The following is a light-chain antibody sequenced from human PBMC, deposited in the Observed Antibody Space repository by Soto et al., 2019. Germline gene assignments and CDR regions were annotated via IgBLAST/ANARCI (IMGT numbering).Light chain of an antibody. CDR3: QQYGSSGT. CDR2: GAS. J-gene: IGKJ1*01. CDR1: QSVSSSY. V-gene: IGKV3-20*01. Sequence: IVLTQSPVTLSLSPAERATLSCRAIQSVSSSYLAWYQQKPGQAPRLLIYGASSRATGIPDRFRGSGSGTDFTLTISRLEPEDFAVYYCQQYGSSGTFGQGTRVDIK.